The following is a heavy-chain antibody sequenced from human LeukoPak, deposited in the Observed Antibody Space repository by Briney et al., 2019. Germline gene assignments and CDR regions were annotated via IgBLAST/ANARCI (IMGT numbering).Heavy chain of an antibody. J-gene: IGHJ4*02. V-gene: IGHV4-59*11. CDR1: GGSISSHY. CDR3: ARGGDYVPYYFDY. Sequence: SETLSLTCTVSGGSISSHYWSWIRQPPGKGLEWIGYIYYSGSTNYNPSLKSRVTISVDTSKNQFSLKLSSVTAADTAVYYCARGGDYVPYYFDYWGQGTLVTVSS. D-gene: IGHD4-17*01. CDR2: IYYSGST.